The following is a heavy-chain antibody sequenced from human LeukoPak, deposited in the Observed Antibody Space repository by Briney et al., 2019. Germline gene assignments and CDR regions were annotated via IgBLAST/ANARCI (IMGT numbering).Heavy chain of an antibody. J-gene: IGHJ4*02. D-gene: IGHD3-9*01. CDR1: GFTFSNAW. CDR3: TTDILTGYYDY. CDR2: IKSKTDGGTT. V-gene: IGHV3-15*01. Sequence: GGSLRLSCAASGFTFSNAWMSWVRPAPGKGLEWVGRIKSKTDGGTTDYAAPVKGRFTISRDDSKNTLYLQMNSLKTDDTAVYYCTTDILTGYYDYWGQGTLVTVSS.